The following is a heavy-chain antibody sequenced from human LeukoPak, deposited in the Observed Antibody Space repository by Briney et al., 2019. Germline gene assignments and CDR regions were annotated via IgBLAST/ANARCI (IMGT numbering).Heavy chain of an antibody. CDR2: IKQDGSEK. Sequence: GGSLRLSCAASGFTFSSYWMSWVRQAPGKGLEWVANIKQDGSEKYYVDSVKGRFTISRDNAKNSLYLQMNSLRAEDTAVYYCARVPAHLPNWFDPWGQGTLVTVSS. CDR3: ARVPAHLPNWFDP. J-gene: IGHJ5*02. V-gene: IGHV3-7*01. CDR1: GFTFSSYW.